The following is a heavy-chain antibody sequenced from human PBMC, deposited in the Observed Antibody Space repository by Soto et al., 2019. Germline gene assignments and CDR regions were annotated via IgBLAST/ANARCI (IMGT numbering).Heavy chain of an antibody. CDR2: MSPSSGNT. J-gene: IGHJ4*02. D-gene: IGHD3-10*01. Sequence: QVQLVQSGAEVKKPGASVKVSCKASGYTFSSHDNNWVRQATGQGLEWMGWMSPSSGNTGYAQKFQGRVSMTRNTATSTDYMELSNLTSDDTAVYYCAKQKGDPFDDWGQGTLVTVSS. CDR1: GYTFSSHD. V-gene: IGHV1-8*01. CDR3: AKQKGDPFDD.